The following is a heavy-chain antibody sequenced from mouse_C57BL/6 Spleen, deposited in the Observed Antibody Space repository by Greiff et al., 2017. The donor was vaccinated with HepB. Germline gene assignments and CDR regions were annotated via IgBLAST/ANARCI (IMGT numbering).Heavy chain of an antibody. CDR3: ARYYARAMDY. J-gene: IGHJ4*01. V-gene: IGHV1-81*01. Sequence: QVHVKQSGAELARPGASVKLSCKASGYTFTSYGISWVKQRTGQGLEWIGEIYPRSGNTYYNEKFKGKATLTADKSSSTAYMELRSLTSEDSAVYFCARYYARAMDYWGQGTSVTVSS. CDR1: GYTFTSYG. CDR2: IYPRSGNT. D-gene: IGHD1-1*01.